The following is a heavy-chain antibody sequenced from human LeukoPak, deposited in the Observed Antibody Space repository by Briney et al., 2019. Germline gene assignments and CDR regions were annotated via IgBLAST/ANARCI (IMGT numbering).Heavy chain of an antibody. CDR3: AREGMTTASSYYYCYTDV. V-gene: IGHV1-2*02. D-gene: IGHD4-11*01. CDR1: GYTFTGYY. Sequence: GASVKVSCKASGYTFTGYYMHWVRQASGQGLEWMGWINPNSGGTNYAQKFQGRVTMTRDTSISTAYMELSRLRSDDTAVYYCAREGMTTASSYYYCYTDVWGKGTTVTVSS. J-gene: IGHJ6*03. CDR2: INPNSGGT.